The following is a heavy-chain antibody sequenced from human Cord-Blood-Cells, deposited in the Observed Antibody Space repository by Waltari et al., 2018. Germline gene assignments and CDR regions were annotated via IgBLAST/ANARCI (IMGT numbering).Heavy chain of an antibody. D-gene: IGHD3-10*01. CDR2: IIPIFGTA. V-gene: IGHV1-69*01. J-gene: IGHJ6*02. Sequence: QVQLVQSGAAVKKPWSSVKVSCKASGGTFSSYAISWVRQAPGHGFEWMGGIIPIFGTANYAQKFQGRVTITADESTSTAYMELSSLRSEDTAVYYCARSAGFGELLYYYYGMDVWGQGTTVTVSS. CDR3: ARSAGFGELLYYYYGMDV. CDR1: GGTFSSYA.